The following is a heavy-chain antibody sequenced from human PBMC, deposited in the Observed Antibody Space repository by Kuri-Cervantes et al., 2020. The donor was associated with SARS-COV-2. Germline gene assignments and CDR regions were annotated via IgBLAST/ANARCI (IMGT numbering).Heavy chain of an antibody. Sequence: LSLTYAASGFTFSSYGMHWVRQAPGKGLEWVAVIWYDGSNKYYADSVKGRFTISRDNSKNTLYLQMNSLRAEDTAVYYCARVPIAAAGGHYYYYYMDVWGKGTTVTVSS. CDR1: GFTFSSYG. D-gene: IGHD6-13*01. CDR2: IWYDGSNK. V-gene: IGHV3-33*01. CDR3: ARVPIAAAGGHYYYYYMDV. J-gene: IGHJ6*03.